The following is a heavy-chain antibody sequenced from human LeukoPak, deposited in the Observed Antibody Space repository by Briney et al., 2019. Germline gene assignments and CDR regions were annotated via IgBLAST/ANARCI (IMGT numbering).Heavy chain of an antibody. CDR1: GGTFSSYA. CDR2: IIPILGIA. Sequence: ASVKVSFKASGGTFSSYAISWVRQAPGQGLEWMGRIIPILGIANYAQKFQGRVTITADKSTSTAYMELSSLRSEDTAVYYCARVRPNYYDSSAYGTFDIWGQGTMVTVSS. D-gene: IGHD3-22*01. CDR3: ARVRPNYYDSSAYGTFDI. J-gene: IGHJ3*02. V-gene: IGHV1-69*04.